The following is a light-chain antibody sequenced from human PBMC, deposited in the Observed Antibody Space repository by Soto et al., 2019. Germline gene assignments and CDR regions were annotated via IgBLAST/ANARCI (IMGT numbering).Light chain of an antibody. V-gene: IGLV2-8*01. Sequence: QSALTQPPSASGSPGQSVTISCTGTSSDVGGYNYVSWYQQHPGKAPKLLIYEVNERPSGVPDRFSGSKSGNTASLTVSGLQAEDEADYYCSSYGGYNNVVFGTGTKLTVL. J-gene: IGLJ1*01. CDR3: SSYGGYNNVV. CDR2: EVN. CDR1: SSDVGGYNY.